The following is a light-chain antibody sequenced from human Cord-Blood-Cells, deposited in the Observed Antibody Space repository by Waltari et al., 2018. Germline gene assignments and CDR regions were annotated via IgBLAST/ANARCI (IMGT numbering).Light chain of an antibody. CDR3: QQYYSTPYT. J-gene: IGKJ2*01. Sequence: DIVITQYPDSLAVSLGERATSNCKASQSVLYSSNNKNYLAWYQQKPGQPPKLLIYWASTRESGVPDRFSGSGSGTDFTLTISSLQAEDVAVYYCQQYYSTPYTFGQGIKLEIK. CDR2: WAS. CDR1: QSVLYSSNNKNY. V-gene: IGKV4-1*01.